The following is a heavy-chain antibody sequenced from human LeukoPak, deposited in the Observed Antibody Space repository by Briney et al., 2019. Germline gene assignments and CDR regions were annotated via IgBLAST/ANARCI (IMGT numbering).Heavy chain of an antibody. Sequence: ASVKVSCKASGYTFTSYDINWVRQATGQGREWMGWMNPNSGNTGYAQKFQGRVTMTRNTSISTAYMELSSLRSEDTAVYYCARDPHKRWLQLKGRYFDYWGQGTLVTVSS. D-gene: IGHD5-24*01. V-gene: IGHV1-8*01. CDR3: ARDPHKRWLQLKGRYFDY. CDR2: MNPNSGNT. CDR1: GYTFTSYD. J-gene: IGHJ4*02.